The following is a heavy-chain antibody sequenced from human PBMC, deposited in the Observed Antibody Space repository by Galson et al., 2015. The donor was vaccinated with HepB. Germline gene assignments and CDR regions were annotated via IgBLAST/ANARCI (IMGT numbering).Heavy chain of an antibody. V-gene: IGHV3-15*01. CDR1: GFTFSNAW. D-gene: IGHD6-13*01. CDR3: TTGPTADSSSWYGRLVDY. Sequence: SLRLSCAASGFTFSNAWMSWVRQAPGKGLEWVGRIKSKTDGGTTDYAAPVKGRFTISRDDSKNTLYLQMNSLKTEDTAVYYCTTGPTADSSSWYGRLVDYWGQGTLVTVSP. J-gene: IGHJ4*02. CDR2: IKSKTDGGTT.